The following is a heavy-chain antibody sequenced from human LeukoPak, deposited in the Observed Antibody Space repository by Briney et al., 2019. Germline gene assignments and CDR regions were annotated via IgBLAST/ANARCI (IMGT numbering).Heavy chain of an antibody. V-gene: IGHV3-23*01. D-gene: IGHD4-17*01. Sequence: GGSLRLSCAASGFSYSSFAMMWVRQAPGMGLELISAILSGGDVFFYGDSVRGRFTISRDDSTNTLFLQMNNLRADDSAVYYCARDPNGNYVGAFEMWGPGTTVTVSS. CDR1: GFSYSSFA. CDR3: ARDPNGNYVGAFEM. CDR2: ILSGGDVF. J-gene: IGHJ3*02.